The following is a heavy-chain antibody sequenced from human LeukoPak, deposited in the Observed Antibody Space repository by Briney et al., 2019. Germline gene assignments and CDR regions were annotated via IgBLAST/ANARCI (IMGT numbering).Heavy chain of an antibody. D-gene: IGHD3-16*01. CDR3: ARGGGGSEPFDY. CDR1: GGSISSGGYS. CDR2: IYHSGST. V-gene: IGHV4-30-2*01. Sequence: SETLSLTCAVSGGSISSGGYSWSWIRQPPGKGLEWIGYIYHSGSTYYNPSLKSRVTISVDRSKNQFSLKLSSVTAADTAVYYCARGGGGSEPFDYWAREPWSPSPQ. J-gene: IGHJ4*02.